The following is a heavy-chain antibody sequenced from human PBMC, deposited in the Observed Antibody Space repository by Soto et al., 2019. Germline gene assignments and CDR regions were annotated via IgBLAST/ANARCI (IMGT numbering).Heavy chain of an antibody. V-gene: IGHV3-21*01. J-gene: IGHJ4*02. CDR3: ARGTEYSSSSGPKKIDY. D-gene: IGHD6-6*01. CDR2: ISSSSSYI. CDR1: GFTFSSYS. Sequence: PGGSLRLSCAASGFTFSSYSMNWVRQAPGKGLEWVSSISSSSSYIYYADSVKGRFTISRDNAKNSLYLQMNSLRAEDTAVYYCARGTEYSSSSGPKKIDYCGQGTLVTVSS.